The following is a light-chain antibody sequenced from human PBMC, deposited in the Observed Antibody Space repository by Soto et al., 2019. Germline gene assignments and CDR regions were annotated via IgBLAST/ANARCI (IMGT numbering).Light chain of an antibody. CDR1: SSNIGAGYD. V-gene: IGLV1-40*01. CDR2: GNS. J-gene: IGLJ3*02. Sequence: QSALTQPPSVSGVPGQRVTISCTGSSSNIGAGYDVHWYQQLPGTAPKLLIYGNSNRPSGVPDRFSGSKSGTSASLAITGLQAEDEADYYCQSYDSSLSVWVFGGGTQLTVL. CDR3: QSYDSSLSVWV.